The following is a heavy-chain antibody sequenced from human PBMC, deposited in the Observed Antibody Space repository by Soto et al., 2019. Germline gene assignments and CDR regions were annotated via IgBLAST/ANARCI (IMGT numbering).Heavy chain of an antibody. CDR2: ISGSGGST. CDR1: GFTFSSYA. Sequence: EVQLLESGGGLVQPGGSLRLSCAASGFTFSSYAMSWVRQAPGKGLEWVSAISGSGGSTYYADSVKGRFTISRDNSKNTLYLQMNSLRAEDTAVYYCAMIPHSSSWYLDAFDIWGQGTMVTGSS. J-gene: IGHJ3*02. D-gene: IGHD6-13*01. CDR3: AMIPHSSSWYLDAFDI. V-gene: IGHV3-23*01.